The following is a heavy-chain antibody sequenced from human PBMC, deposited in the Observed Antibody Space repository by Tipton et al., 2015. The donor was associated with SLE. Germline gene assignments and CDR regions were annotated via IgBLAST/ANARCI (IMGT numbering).Heavy chain of an antibody. J-gene: IGHJ6*03. D-gene: IGHD3-10*01. Sequence: TLSLTCTVSGGPISRYSWNWIRQPAGKGLEWIGNIYFGGRAYDNPSLQSQFTISVDTSKNQFSLKLSSVTAADTAVYYCASGMVRGVIAKSYYMDVWGSGTTVTVSS. CDR2: IYFGGRA. CDR1: GGPISRYS. CDR3: ASGMVRGVIAKSYYMDV. V-gene: IGHV4-59*04.